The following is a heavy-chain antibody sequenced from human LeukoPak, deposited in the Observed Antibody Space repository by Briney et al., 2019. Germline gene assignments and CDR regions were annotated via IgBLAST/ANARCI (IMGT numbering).Heavy chain of an antibody. Sequence: PSETLSLTCTVSGGSISSSSYYWGWIRQPPGKGLEWIGSIYYSGSTYYSPSLKSRVTISVDTSKNQFSLKLSSVTAADTAVYYCARPVPSRLGWFDPWGQGTLVTVSS. CDR2: IYYSGST. CDR1: GGSISSSSYY. V-gene: IGHV4-39*01. J-gene: IGHJ5*02. CDR3: ARPVPSRLGWFDP. D-gene: IGHD1-1*01.